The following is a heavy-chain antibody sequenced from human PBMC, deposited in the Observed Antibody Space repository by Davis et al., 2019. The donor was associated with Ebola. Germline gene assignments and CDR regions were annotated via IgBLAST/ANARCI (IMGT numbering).Heavy chain of an antibody. CDR2: SGGRSLQT. Sequence: GESLKISCAASGLTFGDGFMSWIRQVPGKGLEWVSYSGGRSLQTSYADSVKGRFTVSRDNSKNTMYLEVKSLRGDDTAVYYCATAPLWGQGTLVTVSS. V-gene: IGHV3-11*06. J-gene: IGHJ4*02. CDR3: ATAPL. CDR1: GLTFGDGF.